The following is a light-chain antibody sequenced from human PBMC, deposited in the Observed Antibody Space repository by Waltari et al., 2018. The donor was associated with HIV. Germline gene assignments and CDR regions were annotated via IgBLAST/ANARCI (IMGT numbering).Light chain of an antibody. Sequence: QSALTQPASVSGSPGQSITISCTGTSSDIGGYKYVSWYQQQPGKAPKLMISEVSNRPSGVSNRFSGSKSGNTASLTISGLQAEDETDYYYSSYTTSSTWVFGGGTKLTVL. CDR2: EVS. J-gene: IGLJ3*02. CDR1: SSDIGGYKY. V-gene: IGLV2-14*01. CDR3: SSYTTSSTWV.